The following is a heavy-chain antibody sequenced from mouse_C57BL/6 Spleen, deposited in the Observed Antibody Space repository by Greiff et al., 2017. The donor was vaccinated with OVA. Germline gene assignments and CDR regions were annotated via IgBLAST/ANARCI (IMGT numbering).Heavy chain of an antibody. D-gene: IGHD1-1*01. CDR2: IYPGDGDT. J-gene: IGHJ2*01. CDR3: ARTITTVVANSFDY. CDR1: GYAFSSSW. Sequence: RVESGASVKISCKASGYAFSSSWMNWVKQRPGKGLEWIGRIYPGDGDTNYNGKFKGKATLTADKSSSTAYMQLSSLTSEDSAVYFCARTITTVVANSFDYWGQGTTLTVSS. V-gene: IGHV1-82*01.